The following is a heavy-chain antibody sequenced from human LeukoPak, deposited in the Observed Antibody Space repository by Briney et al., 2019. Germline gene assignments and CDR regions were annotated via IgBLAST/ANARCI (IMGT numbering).Heavy chain of an antibody. CDR3: AIHGEGRAYYYDY. CDR2: ISGSGGST. V-gene: IGHV3-23*01. Sequence: GGSLRLSXAASGFTFSSYAMSWVRQAPGKGLEWVSAISGSGGSTYYADSVKGRFTISRDNSKNTLYLQMNSLRAEDTAAYYCAIHGEGRAYYYDYWGQGTLVTVSS. CDR1: GFTFSSYA. D-gene: IGHD3-10*01. J-gene: IGHJ4*02.